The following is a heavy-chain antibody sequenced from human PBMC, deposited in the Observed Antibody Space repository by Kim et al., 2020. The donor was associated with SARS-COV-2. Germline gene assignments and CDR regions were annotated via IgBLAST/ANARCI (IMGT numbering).Heavy chain of an antibody. CDR2: ISGSGGST. CDR3: AKDRGETYYDFWSGYFDL. J-gene: IGHJ2*01. CDR1: GFTFSSYA. V-gene: IGHV3-23*01. Sequence: GGSLRLSCAASGFTFSSYAMSWVRQAPGKGLEWVSAISGSGGSTYYADSVKGRFTISRDNSKNTLYLQMKSLRAEDTTVYYCAKDRGETYYDFWSGYFDLWGRGTLVTVSS. D-gene: IGHD3-3*01.